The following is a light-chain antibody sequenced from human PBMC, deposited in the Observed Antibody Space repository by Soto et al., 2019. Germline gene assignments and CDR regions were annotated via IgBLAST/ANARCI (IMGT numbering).Light chain of an antibody. CDR2: DAS. CDR3: QQYYSDPYA. CDR1: QSISSW. J-gene: IGKJ2*01. V-gene: IGKV1-5*01. Sequence: DIQMTQSTSTLSASVGDRVTITCRASQSISSWLAWYQQKPGKAPKLLIYDASSLQIGVPSRFSGSGSGTEFTLTLSRLQPDDFATYNCQQYYSDPYAFGQGTKLEI.